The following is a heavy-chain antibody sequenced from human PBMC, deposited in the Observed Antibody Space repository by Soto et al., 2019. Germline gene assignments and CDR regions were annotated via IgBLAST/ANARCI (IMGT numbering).Heavy chain of an antibody. CDR1: GGSISSGGYY. Sequence: PSETLSLTCTVSGGSISSGGYYWSWIRQHPGKGLEWIGYIYYSGSTYYNPSLKSRVTISVDTSKNQFSLKLSSVTAADTAVYYCAGRYDYVWGSYRRNAFDIWGQGTMVTVSS. CDR2: IYYSGST. CDR3: AGRYDYVWGSYRRNAFDI. V-gene: IGHV4-31*03. J-gene: IGHJ3*02. D-gene: IGHD3-16*02.